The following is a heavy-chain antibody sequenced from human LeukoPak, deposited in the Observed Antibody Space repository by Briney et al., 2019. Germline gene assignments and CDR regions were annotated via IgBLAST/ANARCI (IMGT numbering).Heavy chain of an antibody. J-gene: IGHJ4*02. CDR1: GFTFSNYA. CDR2: ISDDGSRQ. D-gene: IGHD3-10*01. Sequence: GGSLRLSCAATGFTFSNYAIHWGCQAPGKGLEWVAFISDDGSRQHYADSVKGRFTISRDNSKNTLNLQMNSLRAEDTAVYYCVKDRTGTYTLDYWGQGTLVTVSS. CDR3: VKDRTGTYTLDY. V-gene: IGHV3-30-3*01.